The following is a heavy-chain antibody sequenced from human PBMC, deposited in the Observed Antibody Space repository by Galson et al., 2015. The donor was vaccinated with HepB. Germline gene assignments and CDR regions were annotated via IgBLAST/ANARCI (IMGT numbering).Heavy chain of an antibody. J-gene: IGHJ5*02. CDR2: FDPEDGET. V-gene: IGHV1-24*01. Sequence: SVKVSCKVSGYTLTDLSMHWVRQAPGKGLEWMGGFDPEDGETIYAQKLQGRVTMTEDTSTDTAYMGLSSLRSEDTAMYYCATVLGEKIWFGESSPFDPWGQGTLVTVSS. D-gene: IGHD3-10*01. CDR1: GYTLTDLS. CDR3: ATVLGEKIWFGESSPFDP.